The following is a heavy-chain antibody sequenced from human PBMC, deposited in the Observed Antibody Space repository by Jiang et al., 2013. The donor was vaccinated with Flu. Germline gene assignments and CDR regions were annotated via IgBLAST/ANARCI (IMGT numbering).Heavy chain of an antibody. V-gene: IGHV4-39*07. Sequence: GPGLVKSSGTLSLTCTVSGGSISSSDYYWAWIRQAPGKGLDWIASRYSSGSSFYKESLKSRLSVSLDTSKNELSLRLTSVTAADTAMYYCAILVGAAIGTFDVWGQGTMVTVSS. CDR3: AILVGAAIGTFDV. J-gene: IGHJ3*01. D-gene: IGHD2-15*01. CDR1: GGSISSSDYY. CDR2: RYSSGSS.